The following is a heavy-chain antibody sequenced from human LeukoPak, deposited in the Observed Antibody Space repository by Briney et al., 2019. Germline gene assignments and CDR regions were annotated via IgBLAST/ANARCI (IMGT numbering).Heavy chain of an antibody. D-gene: IGHD1-26*01. CDR3: ARARSVGDPTGFDY. CDR1: GFTFSSYA. Sequence: PGGSLRLSCAASGFTFSSYAMHWVRQAPGKGLEWVAVISDDGRHKYYAGSVEGRFTISRDNSNNMLYLQMNSLRPDDTAVCYCARARSVGDPTGFDYWGQGTLVTVSS. CDR2: ISDDGRHK. J-gene: IGHJ4*02. V-gene: IGHV3-30*04.